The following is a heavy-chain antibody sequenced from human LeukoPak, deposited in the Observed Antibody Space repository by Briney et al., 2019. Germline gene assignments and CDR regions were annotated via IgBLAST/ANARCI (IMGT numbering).Heavy chain of an antibody. D-gene: IGHD6-19*01. V-gene: IGHV3-11*01. J-gene: IGHJ3*02. CDR1: GFTFSDYY. CDR2: INSSGSTI. Sequence: GGSLRLSCAASGFTFSDYYMSWIRQAPGKGLECISYINSSGSTIFYADSVKGRFSISRDNAKNSLYLQMNSLRAEDTAVYYCARDRRIGRDHGYSSGWYFDAFDIWGQGTMVTVSS. CDR3: ARDRRIGRDHGYSSGWYFDAFDI.